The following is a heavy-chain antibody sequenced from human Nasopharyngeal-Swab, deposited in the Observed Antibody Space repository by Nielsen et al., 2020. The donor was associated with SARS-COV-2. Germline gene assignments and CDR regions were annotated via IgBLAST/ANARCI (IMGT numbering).Heavy chain of an antibody. CDR3: ARATDTSTYGLYY. CDR1: GFTFRNYN. Sequence: GGSLRLSCVASGFTFRNYNINWVRQAPGRGLEWVSYISTSSSTIHYADSVKGRITISRDNAKDSLYLQMSSLRAEDTAFYYCARATDTSTYGLYYWGQGTLVTVSS. V-gene: IGHV3-48*04. D-gene: IGHD3-10*01. CDR2: ISTSSSTI. J-gene: IGHJ4*02.